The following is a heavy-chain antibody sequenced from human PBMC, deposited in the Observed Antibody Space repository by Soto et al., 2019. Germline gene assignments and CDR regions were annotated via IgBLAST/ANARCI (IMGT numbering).Heavy chain of an antibody. CDR1: GGSISSGGYY. D-gene: IGHD2-2*01. V-gene: IGHV4-31*03. CDR2: IYYSGST. J-gene: IGHJ6*03. CDR3: ARLEGYCSSTSCYAYYYYYMDV. Sequence: SETLSLTCTVSGGSISSGGYYWSWIRQHPGKGLEWIGYIYYSGSTYYNPSLKSRVTISVDTSKNQFSLKLSSVTAADTAVYYCARLEGYCSSTSCYAYYYYYMDVWGKGTTVTVSS.